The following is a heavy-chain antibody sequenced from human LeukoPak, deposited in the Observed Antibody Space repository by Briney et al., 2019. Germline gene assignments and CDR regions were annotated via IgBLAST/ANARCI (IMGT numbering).Heavy chain of an antibody. D-gene: IGHD6-19*01. J-gene: IGHJ5*02. CDR2: ISAYNGNT. CDR3: ARLQWLYNWFDP. CDR1: GYTFTSYG. Sequence: ASVKVSCKASGYTFTSYGISWVRQAPGQGLEWMGWISAYNGNTNYAQKLQCRVTMTTDTSTSTAYMELRSLRSDDTAVYYCARLQWLYNWFDPWGQGTLVTVSS. V-gene: IGHV1-18*01.